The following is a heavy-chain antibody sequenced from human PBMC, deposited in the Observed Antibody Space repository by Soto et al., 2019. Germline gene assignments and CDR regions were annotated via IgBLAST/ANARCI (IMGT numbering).Heavy chain of an antibody. CDR2: IIHIFGTA. J-gene: IGHJ5*02. D-gene: IGHD2-15*01. CDR3: AREQGGCFDP. CDR1: GGTFSIYA. V-gene: IGHV1-69*13. Sequence: ASVKVSCKASGGTFSIYAISWVRQAPGQGLEWMGGIIHIFGTANYAQKFQGRVTITADESTSTAYMELSGLRSEDTAVYYCAREQGGCFDPWGQGTLVTLSS.